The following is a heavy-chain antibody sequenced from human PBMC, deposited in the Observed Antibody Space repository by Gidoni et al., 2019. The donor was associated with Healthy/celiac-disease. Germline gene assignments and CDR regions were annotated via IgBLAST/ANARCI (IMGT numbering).Heavy chain of an antibody. J-gene: IGHJ4*02. CDR3: AKDGYSSSWYRLKMVY. Sequence: QVQLVESGVGVVQPGRSLRLSCAAAGFTFRSYGMHWVRQAPGKGLEWVAVISYDGSNKYYADSVKGRFTISRDNSKNTLYLQMNSLRAEDTAVYYCAKDGYSSSWYRLKMVYWGQGTLVTVSS. CDR1: GFTFRSYG. D-gene: IGHD6-13*01. V-gene: IGHV3-30*18. CDR2: ISYDGSNK.